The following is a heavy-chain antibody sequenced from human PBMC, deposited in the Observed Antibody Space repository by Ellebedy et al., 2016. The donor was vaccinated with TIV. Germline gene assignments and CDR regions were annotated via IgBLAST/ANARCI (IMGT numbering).Heavy chain of an antibody. CDR3: ARWVGEVLYVRWFDP. D-gene: IGHD3-10*01. CDR2: IYYTGST. CDR1: GDSISRSSSY. Sequence: SETLSLTCTVSGDSISRSSSYWGWLRQPPGKGLEWIGSIYYTGSTDYNPSLKSRVAISADTSKNQFSLRLSSVTAADTAVYYCARWVGEVLYVRWFDPWGQGTLVTVSS. J-gene: IGHJ5*02. V-gene: IGHV4-39*01.